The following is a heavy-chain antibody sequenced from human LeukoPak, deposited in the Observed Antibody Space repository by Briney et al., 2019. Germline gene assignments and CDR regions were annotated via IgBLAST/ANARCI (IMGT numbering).Heavy chain of an antibody. Sequence: GGSLRLSCAASGFTFSTYWMSWVRQAPGKGLEWVANIIEDGSEKYYVDSVKGRFTISRDNAKNLLYLQMNSLRAEDTAVYYCARDRGDTFDPWGQGTLVTVSS. CDR1: GFTFSTYW. J-gene: IGHJ5*02. CDR3: ARDRGDTFDP. CDR2: IIEDGSEK. D-gene: IGHD4-17*01. V-gene: IGHV3-7*03.